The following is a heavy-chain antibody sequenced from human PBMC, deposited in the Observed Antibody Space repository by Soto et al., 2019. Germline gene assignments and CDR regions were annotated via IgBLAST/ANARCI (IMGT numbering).Heavy chain of an antibody. D-gene: IGHD6-25*01. CDR3: AHRPDGSHFEY. CDR2: IYWYDFQ. V-gene: IGHV2-5*01. J-gene: IGHJ4*02. CDR1: GFSLTTTGLG. Sequence: QITLKESGPTLVKPTQTLTLTCTFSGFSLTTTGLGVGWIRQPPGKTLEWLASIYWYDFQRYSPSLKSRLTITKDTSQNQVVLTMTNIDPADTATYYWAHRPDGSHFEYWGQGILVTVSS.